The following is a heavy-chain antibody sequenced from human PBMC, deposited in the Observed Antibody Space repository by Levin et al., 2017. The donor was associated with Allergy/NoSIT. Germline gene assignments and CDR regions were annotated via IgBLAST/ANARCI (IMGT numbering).Heavy chain of an antibody. V-gene: IGHV4-31*03. CDR3: ARVSGDLDY. J-gene: IGHJ4*02. Sequence: PSETLSLTCTVSGDSITSGGYYWSWIRQHPGKGLEWIGYIYHNGITYYNPSLKSRVTISRDTSKNQFSLRLSSVTAADTAVYYCARVSGDLDYWGQGTLVTVSS. D-gene: IGHD7-27*01. CDR2: IYHNGIT. CDR1: GDSITSGGYY.